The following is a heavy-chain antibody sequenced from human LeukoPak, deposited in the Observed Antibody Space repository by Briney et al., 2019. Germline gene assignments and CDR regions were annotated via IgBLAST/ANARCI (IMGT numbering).Heavy chain of an antibody. CDR2: IYHSGST. V-gene: IGHV4-30-2*01. J-gene: IGHJ4*02. Sequence: PSQTLSLTCTVSGGSISSGGYYWSWIRQPPGKGLEWIGYIYHSGSTYYNPSLKSRVTISVDRSKNQFSLKLSSVAAADTAVYYCARAYSSSSFGLGYWGQGTLVTVSS. CDR3: ARAYSSSSFGLGY. CDR1: GGSISSGGYY. D-gene: IGHD6-6*01.